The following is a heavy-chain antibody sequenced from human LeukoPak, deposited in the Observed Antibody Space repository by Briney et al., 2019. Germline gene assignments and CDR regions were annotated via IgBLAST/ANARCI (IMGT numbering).Heavy chain of an antibody. CDR1: GVTVSSDY. CDR2: IYTGGST. CDR3: AIERISGYYYH. Sequence: GGSLRLSCAASGVTVSSDYMSWVRQAPGKGLEWVSVIYTGGSTYYAESVKGRFTISRDNSKNTLYLQMNSLRAEDTAVYYRAIERISGYYYHWGQGTLVTVSS. V-gene: IGHV3-53*01. J-gene: IGHJ5*02. D-gene: IGHD3-22*01.